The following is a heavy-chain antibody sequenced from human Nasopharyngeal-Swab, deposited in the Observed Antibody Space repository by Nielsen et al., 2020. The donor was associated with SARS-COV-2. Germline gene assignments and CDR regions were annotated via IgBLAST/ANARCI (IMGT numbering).Heavy chain of an antibody. CDR3: LRGIGGLQATDREF. V-gene: IGHV3-21*06. CDR2: LHTGSNDI. CDR1: GFSFNTYT. D-gene: IGHD3-16*01. J-gene: IGHJ4*02. Sequence: GESLKISCAASGFSFNTYTFNWVRQAPGKGREWVSLLHTGSNDILYAESVKGRFSISRDDAQSSLHLQMNSLRVEDTAVYYCLRGIGGLQATDREFWGQGTLVTVSS.